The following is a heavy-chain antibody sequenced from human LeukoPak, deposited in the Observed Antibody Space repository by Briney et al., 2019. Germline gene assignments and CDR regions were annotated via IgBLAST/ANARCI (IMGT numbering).Heavy chain of an antibody. Sequence: SETLSLTCAVSGFSISKNRYWSWVRPPPGKGLEWIGEIHHNGKSDYNPSLKSRVTISVDKSKNELSLNLRSVTAADTAVYYCARHCSGDCFRAFDYWGQGLSVIVSS. J-gene: IGHJ4*02. D-gene: IGHD2-21*02. CDR3: ARHCSGDCFRAFDY. V-gene: IGHV4-4*02. CDR2: IHHNGKS. CDR1: GFSISKNRY.